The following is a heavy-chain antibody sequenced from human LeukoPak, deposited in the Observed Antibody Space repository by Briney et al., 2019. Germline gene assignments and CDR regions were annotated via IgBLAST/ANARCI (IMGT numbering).Heavy chain of an antibody. CDR1: GGSVSSSSDS. D-gene: IGHD3-3*01. CDR2: IYYSATT. Sequence: SETLSLTCTVSGGSVSSSSDSWGWIRQPPGKGLKWIGSIYYSATTHYNPSLESRVTISVDTSKNQFSLNLSSVTAADTAVYYCARNYYDFWSGYYGPWFDPWGQGTLVTVSS. V-gene: IGHV4-39*01. CDR3: ARNYYDFWSGYYGPWFDP. J-gene: IGHJ5*02.